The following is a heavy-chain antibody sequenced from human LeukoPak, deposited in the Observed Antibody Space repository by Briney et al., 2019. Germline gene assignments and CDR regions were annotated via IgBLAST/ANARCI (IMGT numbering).Heavy chain of an antibody. V-gene: IGHV4-4*07. CDR3: ARQNYYDPPYYFDY. CDR1: GGSISSYY. Sequence: TASETLSLTCTVSGGSISSYYWSWIRQPAGKGLEWIGRIYTSGSTNYNPSLKSRVTMSVDTSKNQFSLKLSSVTAADTAVYYCARQNYYDPPYYFDYWGQGTLVTVSS. J-gene: IGHJ4*02. CDR2: IYTSGST. D-gene: IGHD3-22*01.